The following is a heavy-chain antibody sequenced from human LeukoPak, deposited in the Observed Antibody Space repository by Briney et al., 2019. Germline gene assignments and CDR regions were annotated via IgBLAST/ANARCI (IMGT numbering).Heavy chain of an antibody. V-gene: IGHV3-33*01. Sequence: GRSLRLSCAASGFTFSSYGMHWVRQAPGKGLEWVAVIWYDGSNKYYADSVKGRFTISRDNSKNTLYLQMNSLRAEDTAVYYCATSRSYRNWFDPWGQGTLVTVSS. D-gene: IGHD1-26*01. CDR2: IWYDGSNK. CDR1: GFTFSSYG. J-gene: IGHJ5*02. CDR3: ATSRSYRNWFDP.